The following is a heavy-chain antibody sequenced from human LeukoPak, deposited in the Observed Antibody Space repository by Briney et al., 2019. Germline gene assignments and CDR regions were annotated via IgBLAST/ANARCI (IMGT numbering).Heavy chain of an antibody. CDR2: ISNDGVKQ. CDR3: ARDVLTSYYGSGRPRRYFDP. D-gene: IGHD3-10*01. V-gene: IGHV3-30*03. CDR1: GFTFNRYG. J-gene: IGHJ5*02. Sequence: PGRSLRLSCEASGFTFNRYGMHWVRQAPGKGLEWVAVISNDGVKQFYTDSVKGRFTISKDNSRNTVFLQMNSLRGEDTAVYYCARDVLTSYYGSGRPRRYFDPWGQGTLVTVFS.